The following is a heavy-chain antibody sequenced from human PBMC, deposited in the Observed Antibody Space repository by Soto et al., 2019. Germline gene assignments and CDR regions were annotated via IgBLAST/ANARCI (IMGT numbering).Heavy chain of an antibody. D-gene: IGHD6-6*01. Sequence: LRLSCSASGFTFSNYSMHWVRQAPAKGLEWVAVISDDGNNNFYADSVKGRFTISRDNSRNTLYLQMNSLRPEDTAVYHCARDSSSAPFDYWGQGTLVTVSS. J-gene: IGHJ4*02. V-gene: IGHV3-30*04. CDR3: ARDSSSAPFDY. CDR2: ISDDGNNN. CDR1: GFTFSNYS.